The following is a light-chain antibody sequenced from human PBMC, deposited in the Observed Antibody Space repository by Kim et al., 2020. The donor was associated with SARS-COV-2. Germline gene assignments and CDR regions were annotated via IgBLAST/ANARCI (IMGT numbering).Light chain of an antibody. V-gene: IGLV3-1*01. J-gene: IGLJ2*01. Sequence: SYELTQPPSVSVSPGQTASITCSGDKLGDKYACWYQQKPGQSPVLVIYQDSKRPSGIPERFSGSNSGNTATLPISGTQAMDEADYHCQAWDSSTQVFGG. CDR3: QAWDSSTQV. CDR1: KLGDKY. CDR2: QDS.